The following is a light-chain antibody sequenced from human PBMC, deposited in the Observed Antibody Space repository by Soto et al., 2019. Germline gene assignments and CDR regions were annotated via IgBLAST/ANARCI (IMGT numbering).Light chain of an antibody. Sequence: QSALTQPASVSGSPGQSITISCTGGSSDIAAYNYVSWYQQFPGKAPKLIIYEATHRPSGVSTRFSASKSGNTASLTISGLQAADEAAYYCSSYTTSNTLVLFGGGTQLTVL. CDR2: EAT. J-gene: IGLJ2*01. CDR3: SSYTTSNTLVL. V-gene: IGLV2-14*01. CDR1: SSDIAAYNY.